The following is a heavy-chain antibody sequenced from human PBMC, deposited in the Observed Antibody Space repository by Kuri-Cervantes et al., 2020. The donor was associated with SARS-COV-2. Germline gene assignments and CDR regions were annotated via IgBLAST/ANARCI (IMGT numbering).Heavy chain of an antibody. CDR1: GDRVSSNSAA. Sequence: SETLSLTCAISGDRVSSNSAAWNWIRQSPSRGLEWLGRTYFRSKWYTDYAVSVKSRITINPDTSKNHFSLQLNSVTPEDTAVYYCARVTTGTLDYWGQGTLVTVSS. J-gene: IGHJ4*02. V-gene: IGHV6-1*01. CDR3: ARVTTGTLDY. CDR2: TYFRSKWYT. D-gene: IGHD1-1*01.